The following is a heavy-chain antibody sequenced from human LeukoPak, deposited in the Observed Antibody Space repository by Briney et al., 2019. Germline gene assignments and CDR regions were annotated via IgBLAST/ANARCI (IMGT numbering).Heavy chain of an antibody. CDR3: ARGEDSSGWAGDY. Sequence: GGSLRLSCAASGFTFSSYSMNWVRQAPGKGLEWDSSISSSSSYIYYADSVKGRFTISRDNAKNSLYLQMNSLRAEDTAVYYCARGEDSSGWAGDYWGQGTLVTVSS. D-gene: IGHD6-19*01. CDR1: GFTFSSYS. J-gene: IGHJ4*02. CDR2: ISSSSSYI. V-gene: IGHV3-21*03.